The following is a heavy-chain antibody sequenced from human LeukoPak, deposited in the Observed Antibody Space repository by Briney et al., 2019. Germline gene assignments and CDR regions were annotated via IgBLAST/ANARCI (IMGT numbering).Heavy chain of an antibody. V-gene: IGHV1-18*01. Sequence: ASVTVSCKASGYTFTSYGISWVRQAPGQGLEWMGWISAYNGNTNYAQKLQGRVTMTTDTSTSTAYMELRSLRSDDTAVYYCARESYDFWSGYRYYFDYWGQGTLVTVSS. D-gene: IGHD3-3*01. CDR2: ISAYNGNT. CDR3: ARESYDFWSGYRYYFDY. J-gene: IGHJ4*02. CDR1: GYTFTSYG.